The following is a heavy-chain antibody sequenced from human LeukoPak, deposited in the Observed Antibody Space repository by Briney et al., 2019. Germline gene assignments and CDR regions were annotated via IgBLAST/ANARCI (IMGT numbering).Heavy chain of an antibody. CDR1: GFSFSSYS. D-gene: IGHD6-19*01. CDR3: ARDRLAVAGVLDY. CDR2: ISGSGSDT. Sequence: GGSLRLSCAASGFSFSSYSMNWVRQAPGKGLQWVSYISGSGSDTYYADSVKGRFTISRDNAKNSLYLQMNSLRAEDTAVYYCARDRLAVAGVLDYWGQGTLVTVSS. J-gene: IGHJ4*02. V-gene: IGHV3-21*05.